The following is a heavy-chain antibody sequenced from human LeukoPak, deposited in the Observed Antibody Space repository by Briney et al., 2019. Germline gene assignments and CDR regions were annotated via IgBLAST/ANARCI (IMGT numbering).Heavy chain of an antibody. Sequence: GGSLRLSCAASGFTFSSYWMSWVRQAPGKGLEWVANIKQDGSEKYYVDSVKGRFTTSRDNAKNSLYLQMNSLRAEDTAVYYCARAPRDYYDSSGYWSYWGQGTLVTVSS. CDR3: ARAPRDYYDSSGYWSY. CDR2: IKQDGSEK. V-gene: IGHV3-7*01. CDR1: GFTFSSYW. J-gene: IGHJ4*02. D-gene: IGHD3-22*01.